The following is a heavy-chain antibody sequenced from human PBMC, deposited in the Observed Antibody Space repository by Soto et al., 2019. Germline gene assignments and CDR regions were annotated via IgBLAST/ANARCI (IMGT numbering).Heavy chain of an antibody. CDR2: IDPSDSYT. CDR1: GYSFTSYW. J-gene: IGHJ6*02. D-gene: IGHD2-21*02. CDR3: ASPYYRGNSPHYYYYGMDV. V-gene: IGHV5-10-1*01. Sequence: GEALKVSCKGSGYSFTSYWISGVRQMPGKGLEWMGRIDPSDSYTNYSPSFQGHVTISADKSISTAYLQWSSLKASDTAMYYCASPYYRGNSPHYYYYGMDVWGQGTTVTVSS.